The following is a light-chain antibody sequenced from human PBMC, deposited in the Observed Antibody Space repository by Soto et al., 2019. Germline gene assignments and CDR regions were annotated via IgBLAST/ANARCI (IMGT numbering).Light chain of an antibody. CDR1: SSNIGADYD. J-gene: IGLJ3*02. CDR2: GNS. V-gene: IGLV1-40*01. Sequence: QPVLTQPPSVSGAPGQRVTISCTGSSSNIGADYDVHWYQRLPGTAPKLLIYGNSNRPSGVPDRFSGSKSGTSASLAITGLQAEDEGDYYCQSFDSSLSGVVFGGGTKLTVL. CDR3: QSFDSSLSGVV.